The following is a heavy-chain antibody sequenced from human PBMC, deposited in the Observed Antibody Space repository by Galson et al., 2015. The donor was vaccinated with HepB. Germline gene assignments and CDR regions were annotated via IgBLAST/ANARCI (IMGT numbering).Heavy chain of an antibody. CDR3: AGGAHGSGSSPFEYYYYYYGMDV. V-gene: IGHV3-21*01. D-gene: IGHD3-10*01. CDR2: ISSSSSDI. J-gene: IGHJ6*02. CDR1: GVTFSSYV. Sequence: SLRLSCAASGVTFSSYVMRWVRQAPGKGLEWVSSISSSSSDIYYADSVKGRFTISRDNAKNSLYLQMHSQRAEDTAVYYCAGGAHGSGSSPFEYYYYYYGMDVWGQGTTVTVSS.